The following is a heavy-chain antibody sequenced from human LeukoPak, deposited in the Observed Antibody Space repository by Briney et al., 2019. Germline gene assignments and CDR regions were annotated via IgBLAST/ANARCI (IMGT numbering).Heavy chain of an antibody. V-gene: IGHV1-18*01. Sequence: ASVKVSCKASGYTFTRYGISWVRQAPGQGLEWMGWISAYNGNTNYAQKLQGRVTMTTDTSTSTAYMELRSLRSDDTAVYYCARDLVASSTSLVEGVVAPNYWGQGTLGTVSS. CDR1: GYTFTRYG. J-gene: IGHJ4*02. CDR3: ARDLVASSTSLVEGVVAPNY. D-gene: IGHD2-2*01. CDR2: ISAYNGNT.